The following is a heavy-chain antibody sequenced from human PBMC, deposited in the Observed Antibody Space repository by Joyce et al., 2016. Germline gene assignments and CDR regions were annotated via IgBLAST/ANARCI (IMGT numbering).Heavy chain of an antibody. D-gene: IGHD5-24*01. CDR1: GFTFSRYN. J-gene: IGHJ6*02. V-gene: IGHV3-21*01. CDR3: ARDDGGDGYSYNGLDV. Sequence: EVQLVESGGGLVKPGGSLRLSCEASGFTFSRYNMNWVRQAPGKGLEWVTFSPSNGHSYYADSVKGRFTISRDNAKNSLFLQMNSLRAEDTAIYYCARDDGGDGYSYNGLDVWGQGTTVTVSS. CDR2: SPSNGHS.